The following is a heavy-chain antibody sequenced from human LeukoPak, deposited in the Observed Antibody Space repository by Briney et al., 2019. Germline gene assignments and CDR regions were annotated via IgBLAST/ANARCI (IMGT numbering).Heavy chain of an antibody. CDR3: ARDLEMSGSSGTNWFDP. CDR2: IIPIFGTA. D-gene: IGHD3-22*01. J-gene: IGHJ5*02. Sequence: SVKVSCKASGGTFSSYAISWVRQAPGQGLEWMGGIIPIFGTANYAQKFQGRVTMTTDTSTSTAYMELRSLRSDDTAVYYCARDLEMSGSSGTNWFDPWGQGTLVTVSS. V-gene: IGHV1-69*05. CDR1: GGTFSSYA.